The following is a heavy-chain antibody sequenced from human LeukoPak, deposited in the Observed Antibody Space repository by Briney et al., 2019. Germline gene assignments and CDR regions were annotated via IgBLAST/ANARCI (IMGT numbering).Heavy chain of an antibody. CDR1: GGSISSYY. Sequence: SETLSLTCTVSGGSISSYYWSWIRQPPGKGLEWIGYIYYSGSTNYNPSLKSRVTISVDTSKNQFSLELTSVTAADTAVYYCARGFGDWGLSWFDPWGQGTLVTVSS. D-gene: IGHD3-10*01. CDR3: ARGFGDWGLSWFDP. CDR2: IYYSGST. V-gene: IGHV4-59*01. J-gene: IGHJ5*02.